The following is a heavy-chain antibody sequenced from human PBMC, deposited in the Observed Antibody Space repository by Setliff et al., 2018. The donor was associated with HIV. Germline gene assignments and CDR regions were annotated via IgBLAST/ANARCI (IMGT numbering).Heavy chain of an antibody. D-gene: IGHD6-19*01. J-gene: IGHJ6*03. CDR2: ISWNSDII. CDR1: GFNFNNYA. CDR3: EKDGSVSGRNYYYMDV. V-gene: IGHV3-9*01. Sequence: PGGSLRLSCAASGFNFNNYAMHWVRQSPGKGLEWVSGISWNSDIIGYADSAEGRFTISRDNARNSLYLLMNRLTAEDTASYYCEKDGSVSGRNYYYMDVWGKGTTVTVSS.